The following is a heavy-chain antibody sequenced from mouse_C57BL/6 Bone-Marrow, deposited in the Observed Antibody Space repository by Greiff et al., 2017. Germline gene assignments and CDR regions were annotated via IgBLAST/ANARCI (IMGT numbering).Heavy chain of an antibody. Sequence: EVQLQQSGGGLVQPGGSLSLSCAASGFTFTDYYMSWVRQPPGKALEWLGFIRNKANGYTTEYSASVKGRFTISRDNSQSILYLQMNALRAEDSATYYCARSLYDYDGAMDYWGQGTSVTVSS. J-gene: IGHJ4*01. CDR1: GFTFTDYY. D-gene: IGHD2-4*01. CDR2: IRNKANGYTT. V-gene: IGHV7-3*01. CDR3: ARSLYDYDGAMDY.